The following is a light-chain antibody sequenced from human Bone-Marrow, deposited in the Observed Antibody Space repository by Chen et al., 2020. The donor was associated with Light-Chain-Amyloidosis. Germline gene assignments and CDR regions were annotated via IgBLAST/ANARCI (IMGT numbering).Light chain of an antibody. CDR2: WAS. Sequence: DIVMTQSPDSLAGSLGERATINCKSSQSVLYSSNEKNYLAWYQQKPGQPPKLLIYWASTRESGVPDRFSGSGSETDFTLTISSLQAEDVAVYYCQQYYSKTFTFGPGTKVDIK. CDR3: QQYYSKTFT. V-gene: IGKV4-1*01. CDR1: QSVLYSSNEKNY. J-gene: IGKJ3*01.